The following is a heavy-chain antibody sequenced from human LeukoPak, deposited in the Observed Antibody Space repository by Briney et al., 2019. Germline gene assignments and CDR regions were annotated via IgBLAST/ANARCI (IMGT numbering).Heavy chain of an antibody. CDR2: ISGSGGST. V-gene: IGHV3-23*01. CDR1: GFTFSSYA. Sequence: GGSLRLSCAASGFTFSSYAMSWVRQAPGKGLEWVSAISGSGGSTYYADSVKGRFTISRDNSKNTLYLQMNSLRAEDTAVYYCAKRIMITFGGVIAPDYWGQGTLVTVSS. J-gene: IGHJ4*02. D-gene: IGHD3-16*02. CDR3: AKRIMITFGGVIAPDY.